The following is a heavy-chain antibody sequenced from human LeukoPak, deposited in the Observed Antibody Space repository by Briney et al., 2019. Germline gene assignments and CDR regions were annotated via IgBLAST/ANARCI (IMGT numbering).Heavy chain of an antibody. CDR2: ISSSSSYI. CDR1: GFTFSSYS. Sequence: PGGSLRLSCAASGFTFSSYSMNWVRQAPGKGLEWVSSISSSSSYIYYADSVKGRFTISRDNAKNSLYLQMNSLRAEDTAVYYCARDQPLSPPRFDYWGQGTLVTVSS. V-gene: IGHV3-21*01. CDR3: ARDQPLSPPRFDY. J-gene: IGHJ4*02. D-gene: IGHD2/OR15-2a*01.